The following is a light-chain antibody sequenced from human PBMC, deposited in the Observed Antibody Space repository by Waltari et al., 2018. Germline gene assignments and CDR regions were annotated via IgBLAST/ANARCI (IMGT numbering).Light chain of an antibody. V-gene: IGKV3-20*01. CDR1: QSFSSSY. CDR3: QHYGASPWA. CDR2: GAS. Sequence: EIVLTQSPGTLSLSPGERATLSCRASQSFSSSYLAWYQQKPGRAPSLLIYGASSRATCIPDRFSGSGSGTDFTLTISRLEPEDFAVYYCQHYGASPWAFGQGTKVEIK. J-gene: IGKJ1*01.